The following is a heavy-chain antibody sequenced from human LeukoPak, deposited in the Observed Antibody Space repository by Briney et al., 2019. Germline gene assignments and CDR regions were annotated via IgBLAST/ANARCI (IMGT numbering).Heavy chain of an antibody. CDR1: GFTFSSYA. Sequence: GGSLRLSCAASGFTFSSYAMSWVRQAPGKGLEWVSAISGSGGSTYYADSVKGRFTISRDNSKNTLYLQMNSLRAEDTAVYYCAKAMTIFGVVTMDYFDYWGQGTLVTVSS. D-gene: IGHD3-3*01. CDR3: AKAMTIFGVVTMDYFDY. V-gene: IGHV3-23*01. J-gene: IGHJ4*02. CDR2: ISGSGGST.